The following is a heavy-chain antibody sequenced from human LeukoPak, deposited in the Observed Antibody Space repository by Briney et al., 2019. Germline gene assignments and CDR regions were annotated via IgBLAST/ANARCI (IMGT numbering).Heavy chain of an antibody. J-gene: IGHJ6*03. D-gene: IGHD2-2*01. CDR2: IYYSGST. CDR3: ARALGYRGSTSCYEADYYYYYYMDV. V-gene: IGHV4-59*01. Sequence: PSETLSLTCTVSGGSISSYYWSWIRQPPGKGLEWIGYIYYSGSTSYNPSLKSRVTISVDTSKNQFSLKLSSVTAADTAVYYCARALGYRGSTSCYEADYYYYYYMDVWGKGTTVTVSS. CDR1: GGSISSYY.